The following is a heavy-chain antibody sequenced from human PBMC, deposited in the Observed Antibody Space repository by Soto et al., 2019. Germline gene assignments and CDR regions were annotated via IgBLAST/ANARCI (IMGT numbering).Heavy chain of an antibody. CDR3: ARSPYDFWSGYYPHFDY. CDR2: IYYSGST. D-gene: IGHD3-3*01. CDR1: GGSISSGGYY. J-gene: IGHJ4*02. V-gene: IGHV4-31*03. Sequence: CTVSGGSISSGGYYWSWIRQHPGKGLEWIGYIYYSGSTYYNPSLKSRVTISVDTSKNQFSLRLSSVTAADTAVYYCARSPYDFWSGYYPHFDYWGQGTLVTVSS.